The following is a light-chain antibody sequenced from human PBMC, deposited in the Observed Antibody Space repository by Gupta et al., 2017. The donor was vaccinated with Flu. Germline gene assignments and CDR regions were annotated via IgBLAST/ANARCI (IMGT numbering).Light chain of an antibody. CDR2: AVS. J-gene: IGLJ2*01. CDR3: SSYTSGSAIIVV. CDR1: SSDVGAYHY. Sequence: QSALTQPASVSGSPGQSITISCTETSSDVGAYHYFSWYQQPPGKDPQLMIYAVSNRPSGVSTRVSGAKSGNTAALTISVLAAEDEADYYCSSYTSGSAIIVVFGGGTKLTVL. V-gene: IGLV2-14*01.